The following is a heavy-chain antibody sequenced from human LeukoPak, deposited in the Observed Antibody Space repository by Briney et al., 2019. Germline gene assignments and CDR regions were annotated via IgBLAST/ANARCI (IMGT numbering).Heavy chain of an antibody. CDR2: IKQDGSEK. J-gene: IGHJ4*02. V-gene: IGHV3-7*02. CDR3: VPGSH. Sequence: GGSLRLSCAASGFSFNTYWMNWVRQAPGKGLEWVANIKQDGSEKYYVDSVKGRFTISRDTAKDSLSLQMNSLRAEDTALYYCVPGSHWGQGILVTVSS. CDR1: GFSFNTYW. D-gene: IGHD1-26*01.